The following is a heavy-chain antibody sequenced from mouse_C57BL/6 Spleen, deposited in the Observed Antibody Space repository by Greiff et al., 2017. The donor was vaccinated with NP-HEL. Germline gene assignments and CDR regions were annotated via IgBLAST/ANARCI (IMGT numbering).Heavy chain of an antibody. Sequence: VKLVESGAELVRPGASVKLSCKASGYTFTDYYINWVKQRPGQGLEWIARIYPGSGNTYYNEKFKGKATLTAEKSSSTAYMQLSSLTSEDSAVYFCARTGYGLYAMDYWGQGTSVTVSS. V-gene: IGHV1-76*01. J-gene: IGHJ4*01. D-gene: IGHD3-1*01. CDR3: ARTGYGLYAMDY. CDR2: IYPGSGNT. CDR1: GYTFTDYY.